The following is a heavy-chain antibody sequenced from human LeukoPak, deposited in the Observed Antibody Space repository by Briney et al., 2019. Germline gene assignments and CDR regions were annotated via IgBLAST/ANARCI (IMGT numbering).Heavy chain of an antibody. V-gene: IGHV1-18*04. CDR2: ISAYNGNT. J-gene: IGHJ3*02. CDR1: GYTFTGYY. CDR3: ARFGSRYCSSTSCYDAFDI. D-gene: IGHD2-2*01. Sequence: ASVKVSCKASGYTFTGYYMHWVRQAPGQGLEWMGWISAYNGNTNYAQKLQGRVTMTTDTSTSTAYMELRSLRSDDTAVYYCARFGSRYCSSTSCYDAFDIWGQGTMVTVSS.